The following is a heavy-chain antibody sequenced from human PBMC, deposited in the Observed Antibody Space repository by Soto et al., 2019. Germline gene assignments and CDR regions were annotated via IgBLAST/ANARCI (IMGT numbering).Heavy chain of an antibody. CDR2: ISSSGSAI. D-gene: IGHD7-27*01. J-gene: IGHJ5*02. CDR3: ARDSVSNWGWFDP. CDR1: GFTFGAYT. Sequence: GGPRRPPWAASGFTFGAYTITGIRQASGKGLEWVSYISSSGSAIYYAASVKGRFTISRDNAKNSLYLQMNSLRAEDTAVYYCARDSVSNWGWFDPWGQGTPVTVSS. V-gene: IGHV3-11*01.